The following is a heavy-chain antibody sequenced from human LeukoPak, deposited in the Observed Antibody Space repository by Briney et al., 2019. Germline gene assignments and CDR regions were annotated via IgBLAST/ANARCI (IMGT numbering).Heavy chain of an antibody. CDR3: ARGYIQYSSSWYTKDDAFDI. J-gene: IGHJ3*02. V-gene: IGHV4-39*07. D-gene: IGHD6-13*01. Sequence: PSETLSLTCTVSGGSISSSSYYWGWIRQPPGKGLEWIGSIYYSGSTYYNPSLKSRVTISVDTSKNQFSLKLSSVTAADTAVYYCARGYIQYSSSWYTKDDAFDIWGQGTMVTVSS. CDR1: GGSISSSSYY. CDR2: IYYSGST.